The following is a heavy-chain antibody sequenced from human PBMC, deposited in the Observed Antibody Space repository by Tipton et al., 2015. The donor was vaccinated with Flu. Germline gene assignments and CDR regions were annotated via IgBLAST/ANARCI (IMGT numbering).Heavy chain of an antibody. CDR2: IFHTGST. J-gene: IGHJ4*02. CDR3: ARVELLGAVTTH. Sequence: TLSLTCSVSGYSIGSGYYWGWIRQPPGKGLEWIGNIFHTGSTYYSPSLRSRVTISVDTSKNQFFLRLSSVTAADTAFYYCARVELLGAVTTHWGQGTLVTVSS. V-gene: IGHV4-38-2*02. D-gene: IGHD4-17*01. CDR1: GYSIGSGYY.